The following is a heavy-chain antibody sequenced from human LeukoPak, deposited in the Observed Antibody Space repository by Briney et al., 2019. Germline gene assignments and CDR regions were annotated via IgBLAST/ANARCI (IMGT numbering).Heavy chain of an antibody. J-gene: IGHJ4*02. D-gene: IGHD3-9*01. CDR1: VYSFTIYD. Sequence: GASARVSPKDSVYSFTIYDISRVRHAPERGGGWVAWVNPNRGKTGYAQKFQGRVNMTRNTSISTAYMERSSLRSEDTAVYYCAGVLGPLTYYDILTGYQKRFDYWGQGTLVTVSS. CDR3: AGVLGPLTYYDILTGYQKRFDY. CDR2: VNPNRGKT. V-gene: IGHV1-8*01.